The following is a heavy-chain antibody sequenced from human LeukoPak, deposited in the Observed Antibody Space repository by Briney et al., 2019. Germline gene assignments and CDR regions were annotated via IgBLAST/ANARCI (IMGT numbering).Heavy chain of an antibody. CDR2: INPRGGST. CDR3: ARDADTAMEAWYFDL. CDR1: GYTFTSYY. J-gene: IGHJ2*01. D-gene: IGHD5-18*01. V-gene: IGHV1-46*01. Sequence: ASVNVSCKASGYTFTSYYMHWVRQAPGQGLEWMGIINPRGGSTSYAQKFQGRVTMTRDTSTSTVYMELSSLRSEDTAVYYCARDADTAMEAWYFDLWGRGTLVTVSS.